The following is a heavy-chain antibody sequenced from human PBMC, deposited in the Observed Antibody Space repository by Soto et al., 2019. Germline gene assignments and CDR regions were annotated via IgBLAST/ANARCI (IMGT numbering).Heavy chain of an antibody. Sequence: ASAKVSCKVSGYTLNDLSMHWVRQAHGKGLEWMGGFDPENGETNYAQKFQGRVTMTTDTSTSTAYMELRSLRSDDTAVYYCARDPTPQSYSGSYYSYWLLTDYWGQGTLVTVSS. D-gene: IGHD1-26*01. CDR2: FDPENGET. CDR1: GYTLNDLS. V-gene: IGHV1-24*01. J-gene: IGHJ4*02. CDR3: ARDPTPQSYSGSYYSYWLLTDY.